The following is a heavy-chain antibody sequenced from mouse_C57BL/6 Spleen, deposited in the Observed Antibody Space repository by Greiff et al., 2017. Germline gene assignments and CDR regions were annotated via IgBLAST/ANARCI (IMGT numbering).Heavy chain of an antibody. Sequence: VQLVESGAELMKPGASVKLSCKATGYTFTGYWIEWVKQRPGHGLEWIGEILPGSGSTNYNEKFKGKATFTADTSSNTAYMQLSSLITEDSAIYYCAILGDSSANFDYWGQGTTLTVSS. CDR1: GYTFTGYW. CDR2: ILPGSGST. CDR3: AILGDSSANFDY. D-gene: IGHD3-2*02. V-gene: IGHV1-9*01. J-gene: IGHJ2*01.